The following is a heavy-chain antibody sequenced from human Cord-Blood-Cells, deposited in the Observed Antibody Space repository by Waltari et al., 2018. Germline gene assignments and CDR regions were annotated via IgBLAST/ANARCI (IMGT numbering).Heavy chain of an antibody. D-gene: IGHD1-1*01. Sequence: QLQLQESGPGLVKPSETLSLTCTVPGGSISSSSYYWGWIRQPPGKGLEWIGSIYYSGSTYYNPSLKSRVTISVDTSKNQFSLKLSSVTAADTAVYYCARLSRLEPNFDYWGQGTLVTVSS. CDR3: ARLSRLEPNFDY. CDR1: GGSISSSSYY. V-gene: IGHV4-39*01. CDR2: IYYSGST. J-gene: IGHJ4*02.